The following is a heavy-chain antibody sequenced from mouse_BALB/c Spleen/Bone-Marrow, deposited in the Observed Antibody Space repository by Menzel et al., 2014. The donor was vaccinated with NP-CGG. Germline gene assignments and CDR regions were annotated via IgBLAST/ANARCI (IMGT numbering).Heavy chain of an antibody. J-gene: IGHJ4*01. CDR3: ASPYGKYDAMDY. CDR2: IYPGDGDT. D-gene: IGHD2-1*01. Sequence: QVQLKQSGAELARPGASVKLSCKASGYTFTSYWMQWVKQRPGQGLQWIGAIYPGDGDTRYTQKFRGKATLTADKSSNTAYMQLSSLTSEDSAVYFCASPYGKYDAMDYWGQGTSVTVSS. CDR1: GYTFTSYW. V-gene: IGHV1-87*01.